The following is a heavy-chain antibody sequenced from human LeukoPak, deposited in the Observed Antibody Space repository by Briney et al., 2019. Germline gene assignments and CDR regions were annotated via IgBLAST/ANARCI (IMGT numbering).Heavy chain of an antibody. Sequence: SETLSLTCTVSPGSITNYYYNWIRQPPGKRLEWIGYISPGGNTNYNPSLESRVTISVDTSKNQVSLKLISGTAADSAIYYCARHSGSYSPPAPFYFDYWGQGTLVTVSS. CDR3: ARHSGSYSPPAPFYFDY. CDR2: ISPGGNT. V-gene: IGHV4-4*08. D-gene: IGHD1-26*01. CDR1: PGSITNYY. J-gene: IGHJ4*02.